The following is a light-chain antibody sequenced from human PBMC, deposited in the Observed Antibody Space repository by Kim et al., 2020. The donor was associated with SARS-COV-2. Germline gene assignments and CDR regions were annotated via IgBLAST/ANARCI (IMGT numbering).Light chain of an antibody. J-gene: IGKJ4*01. Sequence: ASVGDRVSITCRATQDIGRWLVWYQQKPGKAPNLLIYDASTLQTGVPSRFSGSASGTDFTLTINNLQPADSATYFCQQAHDFPVTFGGGTKVDIK. CDR1: QDIGRW. V-gene: IGKV1D-12*01. CDR2: DAS. CDR3: QQAHDFPVT.